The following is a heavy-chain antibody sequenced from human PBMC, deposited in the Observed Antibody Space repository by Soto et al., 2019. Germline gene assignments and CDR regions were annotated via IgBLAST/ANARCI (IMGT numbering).Heavy chain of an antibody. V-gene: IGHV3-23*01. Sequence: EVQLLESGGGLVQPGGSLRLSCAASGFTFSSYAMSWVRQAPGKWLEWVSAISGSGGSTYYADSVKGRFTISRDNSKNTLYLQMNSLRAEDTAVYYCAKDGYSYGYPYYFDYWGQGTLVTVSS. D-gene: IGHD5-18*01. CDR3: AKDGYSYGYPYYFDY. J-gene: IGHJ4*02. CDR2: ISGSGGST. CDR1: GFTFSSYA.